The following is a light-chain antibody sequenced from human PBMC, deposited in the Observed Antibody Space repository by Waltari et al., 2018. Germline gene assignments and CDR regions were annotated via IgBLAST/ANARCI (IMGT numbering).Light chain of an antibody. CDR1: SGHSSYA. CDR2: LNSDGSH. J-gene: IGLJ3*02. Sequence: VLTQSPSASASLGASVKLTCTLSSGHSSYAIAWHQQQPEKGPRYLMKLNSDGSHRKGDGIPDRFAGSSSGAERYLIISSLQSEDEGDYYCQAWGTGTKRMFGGGTRLAVL. CDR3: QAWGTGTKRM. V-gene: IGLV4-69*01.